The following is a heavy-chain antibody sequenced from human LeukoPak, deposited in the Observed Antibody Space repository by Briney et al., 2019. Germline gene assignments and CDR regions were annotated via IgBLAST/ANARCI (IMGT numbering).Heavy chain of an antibody. D-gene: IGHD4-17*01. V-gene: IGHV3-30*02. CDR3: AKDMDYGDGYFDY. J-gene: IGHJ4*02. CDR2: IRYDGSNK. Sequence: PGGSLRLSCAASGFTFSSYGMHWVRQAPGKGLEWEAFIRYDGSNKYYADSVKGRFTISRDNSKNALYLQMNSLRAEDTAVYYCAKDMDYGDGYFDYWGQGTLVTVSS. CDR1: GFTFSSYG.